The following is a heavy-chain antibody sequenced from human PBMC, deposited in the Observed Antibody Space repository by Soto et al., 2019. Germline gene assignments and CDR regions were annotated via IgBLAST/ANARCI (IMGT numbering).Heavy chain of an antibody. CDR2: IGTAGDP. D-gene: IGHD6-6*01. Sequence: GWSLRLSCASSVFTFISYDMHWVRQATGKGLEWVSAIGTAGDPYYPGSVKGRFTISRENAKNSLYLQMNSLRAGDTAVYYCARGAARRGPYYYYGMDVWGQGTTVTVSS. J-gene: IGHJ6*02. CDR1: VFTFISYD. CDR3: ARGAARRGPYYYYGMDV. V-gene: IGHV3-13*05.